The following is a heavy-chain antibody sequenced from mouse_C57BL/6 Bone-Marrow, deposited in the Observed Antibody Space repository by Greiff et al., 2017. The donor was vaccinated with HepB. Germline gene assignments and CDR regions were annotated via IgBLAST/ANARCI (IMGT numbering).Heavy chain of an antibody. CDR1: EYEFPSHD. V-gene: IGHV5-2*01. CDR3: ASHYYYGSSPWFAY. J-gene: IGHJ3*01. CDR2: INSDGGST. Sequence: DVKLVESGGGLVQPGESLKLSCESNEYEFPSHDMSWVRKTPEKRLELVAAINSDGGSTYYPDTMERRFIISRDNTKKTLYLQMSSLRSEDTALYYCASHYYYGSSPWFAYWGQGTLVTVSA. D-gene: IGHD1-1*01.